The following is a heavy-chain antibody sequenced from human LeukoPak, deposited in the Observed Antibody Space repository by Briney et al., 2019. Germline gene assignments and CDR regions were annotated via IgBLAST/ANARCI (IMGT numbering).Heavy chain of an antibody. J-gene: IGHJ6*03. CDR1: GGSISSYY. CDR3: ARDKRVAVAGTYIYYYMDV. CDR2: IYISGSGST. V-gene: IGHV4-4*07. D-gene: IGHD6-19*01. Sequence: TSETLSLTCTVSGGSISSYYWSWIRQPAGKGLEWIGRIYISGSGSTNYNPSLKSRVTMSVDTSKNQFSLKLSSVTAADTAVYYCARDKRVAVAGTYIYYYMDVWGNGTTVTISS.